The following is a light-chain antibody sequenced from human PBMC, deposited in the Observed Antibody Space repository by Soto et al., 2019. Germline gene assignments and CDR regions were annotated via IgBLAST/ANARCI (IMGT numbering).Light chain of an antibody. CDR2: GAS. CDR3: QHYGASWWT. Sequence: EIVLTQSPGTLSLSPGERATLFCRTSQSVGSSFLAWYQQKTGQAPRLLIYGASTRATGIPDRFSGGGSGSDFTLTISRLEPEDFAVYYCQHYGASWWTFGQGTKVEIK. J-gene: IGKJ1*01. V-gene: IGKV3-20*01. CDR1: QSVGSSF.